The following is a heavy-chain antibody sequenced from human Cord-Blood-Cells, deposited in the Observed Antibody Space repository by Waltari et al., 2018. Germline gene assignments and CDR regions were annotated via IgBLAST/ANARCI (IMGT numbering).Heavy chain of an antibody. D-gene: IGHD1-1*01. CDR2: IIPIFGTA. J-gene: IGHJ4*02. Sequence: QVQLVQSGAEVKKPGASVQVSCKASGGTLSSHAISWVRPAPGQGLARMGGIIPIFGTANYAQKFQGRVTITADESTSTAYMELSSLRSEDTAVYYCASSDRTATDVYFDYWGQGTLVTVSS. CDR1: GGTLSSHA. CDR3: ASSDRTATDVYFDY. V-gene: IGHV1-69*01.